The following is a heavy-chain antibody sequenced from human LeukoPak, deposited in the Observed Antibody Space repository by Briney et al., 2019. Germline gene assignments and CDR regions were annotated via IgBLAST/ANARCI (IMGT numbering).Heavy chain of an antibody. CDR1: GGSFSGYY. D-gene: IGHD2-2*01. CDR2: INHSGST. V-gene: IGHV4-34*01. CDR3: ARIPAAIGIYYYYYMDV. J-gene: IGHJ6*03. Sequence: SETLSLTCAVYGGSFSGYYWSWIRQPPGKGLEWIGEINHSGSTNYNPSLKSRVTISVDTSKNQFSLKLSSVTAADTALYYCARIPAAIGIYYYYYMDVWGKGTTVTVSS.